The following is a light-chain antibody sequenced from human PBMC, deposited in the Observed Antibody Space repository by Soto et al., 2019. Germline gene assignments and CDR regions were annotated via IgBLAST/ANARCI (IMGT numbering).Light chain of an antibody. CDR3: QQYNSYSPWT. CDR1: QSISSW. Sequence: DIQMTQSPSTLSASVGDRVTITCRASQSISSWLAWYQQKPGKAPKLLSYKASSLESGVPSRFSGSGSGTEFTLTISSLQPDDFATYYSQQYNSYSPWTFGQGTKVEIK. CDR2: KAS. V-gene: IGKV1-5*03. J-gene: IGKJ1*01.